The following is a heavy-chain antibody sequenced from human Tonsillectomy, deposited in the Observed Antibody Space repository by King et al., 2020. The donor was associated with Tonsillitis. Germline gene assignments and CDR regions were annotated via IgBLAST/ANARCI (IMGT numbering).Heavy chain of an antibody. J-gene: IGHJ6*02. V-gene: IGHV4-34*01. CDR2: INHSGST. D-gene: IGHD1-14*01. CDR3: ARNSGTRLYYYGMDV. Sequence: VQLQQWGAGLLKPSETLSLTCAVYGGSFSGYYWSWIRQPPGKGLEWIGEINHSGSTNYNPSLKSRVTISVDTSKNQFSLKLSSVTAADTAVYYCARNSGTRLYYYGMDVWGQGTTVTVSS. CDR1: GGSFSGYY.